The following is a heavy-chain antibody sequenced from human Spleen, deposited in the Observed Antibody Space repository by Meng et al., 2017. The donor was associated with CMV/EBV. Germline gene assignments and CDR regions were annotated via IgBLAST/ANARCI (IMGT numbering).Heavy chain of an antibody. CDR1: GFTFSDYY. V-gene: IGHV3-53*01. CDR3: ARGLSV. J-gene: IGHJ6*02. CDR2: IYSGDRT. Sequence: GESLKISCAASGFTFSDYYMSWIRQAPGKGLEWVSVIYSGDRTYYADSVKGRFTISRDNSKNTLYLQMNSLRAEDTAVYYCARGLSVWGQGTTVTVSS. D-gene: IGHD3-16*02.